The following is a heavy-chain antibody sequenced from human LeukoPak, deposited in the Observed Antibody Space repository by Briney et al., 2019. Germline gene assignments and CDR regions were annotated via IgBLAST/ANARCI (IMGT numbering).Heavy chain of an antibody. V-gene: IGHV3-30*07. CDR2: ISYDGSNK. D-gene: IGHD2-2*01. Sequence: GGSLRLSCAASGFTFSSYAMHWVRQAPGKGLEWVAVISYDGSNKYYADSVKGRFTISRDNSKNTLYLQMNSLRTEDTAVYYCAKEGGLGYCSTTSCAFAHWGRGTLVTVSS. CDR1: GFTFSSYA. CDR3: AKEGGLGYCSTTSCAFAH. J-gene: IGHJ4*02.